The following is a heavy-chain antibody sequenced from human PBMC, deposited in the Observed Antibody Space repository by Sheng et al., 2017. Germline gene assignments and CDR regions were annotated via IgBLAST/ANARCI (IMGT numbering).Heavy chain of an antibody. CDR1: GGSFSGYY. CDR2: INHSGST. J-gene: IGHJ2*01. Sequence: QVQLQQWGAGLLKPSETLSLTCAVYGGSFSGYYWSWIRQPPGKGLEWIGEINHSGSTNYNPSLKSRVTISVDTSKNQFSLKLSSVTAADTAVYYCARTPYNWNSFGRIIPPFDLWGLAPWSLSPQ. V-gene: IGHV4-34*01. D-gene: IGHD1-7*01. CDR3: ARTPYNWNSFGRIIPPFDL.